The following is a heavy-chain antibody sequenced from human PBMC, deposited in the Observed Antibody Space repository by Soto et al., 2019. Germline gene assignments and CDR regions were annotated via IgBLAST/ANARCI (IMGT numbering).Heavy chain of an antibody. D-gene: IGHD6-19*01. J-gene: IGHJ6*02. Sequence: GGSLRLSCAASGFTFSSYAMHWVRQAPGKGLEWVAVISYDGSNKYYADSVKGRFTISRDNSKNTLYLQMNSLRAEDTAVYYCARDRLAGYYYYGMDVWGQGTTVTVSS. CDR1: GFTFSSYA. CDR2: ISYDGSNK. CDR3: ARDRLAGYYYYGMDV. V-gene: IGHV3-30-3*01.